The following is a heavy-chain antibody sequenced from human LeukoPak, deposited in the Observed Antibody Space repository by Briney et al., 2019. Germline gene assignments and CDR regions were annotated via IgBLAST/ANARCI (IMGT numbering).Heavy chain of an antibody. J-gene: IGHJ3*02. CDR2: IYPGDSDT. D-gene: IGHD1-26*01. CDR3: ARSGGNYYSI. CDR1: GYRFTSYW. Sequence: GESLKISCKGSGYRFTSYWIGWVRQMSGKGLEWMGIIYPGDSDTIYSPSFQGQVTISADKSTSTANLQWSSLKASDTAMYYCARSGGNYYSIWGQGTMVTVSS. V-gene: IGHV5-51*01.